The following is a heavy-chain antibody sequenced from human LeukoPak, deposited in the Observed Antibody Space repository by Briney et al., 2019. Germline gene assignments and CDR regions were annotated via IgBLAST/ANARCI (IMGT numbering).Heavy chain of an antibody. J-gene: IGHJ3*02. CDR1: GFTFSSYW. Sequence: PGGSLRLSCAASGFTFSSYWMSWVRQAPGKGLEWVANIKQDGSEKYYVDSVKGRFTISRDNAKNSLYLQMNSLRAEDTALYYCARDRPYCSGGSCYPGAFDIWGQGTMVTVSS. D-gene: IGHD2-15*01. CDR3: ARDRPYCSGGSCYPGAFDI. CDR2: IKQDGSEK. V-gene: IGHV3-7*03.